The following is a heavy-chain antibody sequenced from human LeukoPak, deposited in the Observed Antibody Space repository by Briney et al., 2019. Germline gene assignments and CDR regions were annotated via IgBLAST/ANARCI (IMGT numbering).Heavy chain of an antibody. Sequence: SETLSHTCAVYGGSFSGYYWSWIRQPPGKGLEWIGEINHSGSTNYNPSLKSRVTISVDTSKNQFSLKLSSVTAADTAVYYCARGSIVGATTFDYWGQGTLVTVSS. D-gene: IGHD1-26*01. CDR2: INHSGST. CDR1: GGSFSGYY. CDR3: ARGSIVGATTFDY. V-gene: IGHV4-34*01. J-gene: IGHJ4*02.